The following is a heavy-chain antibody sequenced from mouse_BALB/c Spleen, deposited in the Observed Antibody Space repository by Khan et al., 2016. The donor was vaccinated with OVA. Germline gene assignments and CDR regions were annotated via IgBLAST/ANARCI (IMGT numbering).Heavy chain of an antibody. CDR1: GFTFSTYG. D-gene: IGHD1-1*02. Sequence: EVELVESGGDLVKPGGSLKLSCAASGFTFSTYGMSWVRQTPDMRLEWVATISSGGHYTYYPDSVKGRFTISRDNAKNTLYLQMSSLKSNATAIYYCARLAYYYNSEGFAYWGQGTLVTVSA. CDR3: ARLAYYYNSEGFAY. V-gene: IGHV5-6*01. CDR2: ISSGGHYT. J-gene: IGHJ3*01.